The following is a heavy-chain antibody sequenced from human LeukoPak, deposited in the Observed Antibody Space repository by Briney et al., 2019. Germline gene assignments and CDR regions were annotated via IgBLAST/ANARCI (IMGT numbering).Heavy chain of an antibody. CDR1: GFTVSGNY. Sequence: PGGSLRLSCAVPGFTVSGNYMSWVRQAPGKGLEWVSVMYSSGSTDYADSVKGRFTISRDNSKNTLYLQMNSLRAEDTAVYYCAREGGPYSSTLRGQWGQGTLVTVSS. J-gene: IGHJ4*02. CDR3: AREGGPYSSTLRGQ. CDR2: MYSSGST. D-gene: IGHD6-19*01. V-gene: IGHV3-53*01.